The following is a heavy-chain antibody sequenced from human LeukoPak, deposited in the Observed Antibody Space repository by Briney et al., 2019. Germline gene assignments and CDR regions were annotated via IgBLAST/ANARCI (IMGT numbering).Heavy chain of an antibody. CDR2: INANSGGT. CDR1: GYTFNAYY. Sequence: ASVKVSCKASGYTFNAYYMHWVRQAPGQGPEWMGWINANSGGTNYAQKFQGRVTMTRDTSISTAYMELSSLKSDDTAVYFCARRWFGEFYYYYMDVWGKGTTVTISS. CDR3: ARRWFGEFYYYYMDV. V-gene: IGHV1-2*02. J-gene: IGHJ6*03. D-gene: IGHD3-10*01.